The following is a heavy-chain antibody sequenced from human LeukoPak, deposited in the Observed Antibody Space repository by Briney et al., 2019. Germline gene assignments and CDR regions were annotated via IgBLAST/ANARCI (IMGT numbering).Heavy chain of an antibody. J-gene: IGHJ4*02. CDR1: GYPISSGYY. V-gene: IGHV4-38-2*01. CDR2: IYHSGST. CDR3: ARLSSGSYYPNDY. D-gene: IGHD3-10*02. Sequence: SETLSLTCAVSGYPISSGYYWGWIRQPPGKGLEWIGSIYHSGSTYCNPSLKSRVTISVDTSKNQFSLKLSSVTAADTAVYYCARLSSGSYYPNDYWGQGTLVTVSS.